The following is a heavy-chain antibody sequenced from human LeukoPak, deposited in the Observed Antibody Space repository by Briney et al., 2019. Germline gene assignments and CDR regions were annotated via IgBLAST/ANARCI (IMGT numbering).Heavy chain of an antibody. V-gene: IGHV3-48*03. J-gene: IGHJ6*04. CDR3: AELGITMIGGV. CDR1: GFTFDNYE. Sequence: GGSLRLSCAASGFTFDNYEMHWVRQAPGKGPEWVSYISSVGSTIYYADSVKGRFTISRDNAKNSLYLQMNSLRAEDTAVYYCAELGITMIGGVWGKGTTVTISS. CDR2: ISSVGSTI. D-gene: IGHD3-10*02.